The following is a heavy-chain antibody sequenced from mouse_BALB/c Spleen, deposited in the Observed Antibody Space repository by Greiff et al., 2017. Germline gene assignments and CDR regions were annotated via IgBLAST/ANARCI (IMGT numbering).Heavy chain of an antibody. D-gene: IGHD1-1*01. CDR2: IWAGGST. J-gene: IGHJ3*01. CDR3: ARDLGGSSPRFAY. V-gene: IGHV2-9*02. Sequence: VQLVESGPGLVAPSQSLSITCTVSGFSLTSYGVHWVRQPPGKGLEWLGVIWAGGSTNYNSALMSRLSISKDNSKSQVFLKMNSLQTDDTAMYYCARDLGGSSPRFAYWGQGTLVTVSA. CDR1: GFSLTSYG.